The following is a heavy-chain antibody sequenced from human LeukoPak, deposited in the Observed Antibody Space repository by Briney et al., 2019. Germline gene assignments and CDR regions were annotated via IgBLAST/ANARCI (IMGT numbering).Heavy chain of an antibody. V-gene: IGHV3-23*01. CDR1: GFTFNSYA. J-gene: IGHJ4*02. CDR3: AKWSRTAVAGPLGYFDY. Sequence: GGSLRLSCAASGFTFNSYAMSWVRQAPGKGLEWLSAISGSGGTTYSADSVKGRFTISRDNSKNTLYVQMNSLRAEDTAVYYCAKWSRTAVAGPLGYFDYWGQGTLVIVSS. D-gene: IGHD6-19*01. CDR2: ISGSGGTT.